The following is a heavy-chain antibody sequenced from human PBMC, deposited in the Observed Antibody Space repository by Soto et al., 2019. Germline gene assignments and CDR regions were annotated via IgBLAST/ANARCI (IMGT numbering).Heavy chain of an antibody. Sequence: ASVKVSCKASGYTFTGYYMHWVRQAPGQGLEWMGWINPNSGGTNYAQKFQGWVTMTRDTSISTAYMELSRLRSDDTAVYYCARCSAGNYYYYGMDVWGQGTRVTVSS. CDR3: ARCSAGNYYYYGMDV. CDR2: INPNSGGT. J-gene: IGHJ6*02. V-gene: IGHV1-2*04. D-gene: IGHD3-10*01. CDR1: GYTFTGYY.